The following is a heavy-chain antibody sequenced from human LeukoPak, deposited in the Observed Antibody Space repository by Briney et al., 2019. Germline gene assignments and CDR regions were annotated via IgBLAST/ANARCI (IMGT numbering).Heavy chain of an antibody. J-gene: IGHJ3*02. V-gene: IGHV3-72*01. Sequence: GGSLRLSCAASEFTFSDHYMDWVRQAPGKGLEWVGRTRNKANSYTTEYAASVKGRFTISRDDSKNSLYLQMNSLKTEDTAVYYCARVRYCSSTSCRGALDIWGQGTMVAVSS. CDR3: ARVRYCSSTSCRGALDI. CDR2: TRNKANSYTT. D-gene: IGHD2-2*01. CDR1: EFTFSDHY.